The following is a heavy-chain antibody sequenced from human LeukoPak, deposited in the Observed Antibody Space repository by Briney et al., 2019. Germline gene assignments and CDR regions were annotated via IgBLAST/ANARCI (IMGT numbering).Heavy chain of an antibody. D-gene: IGHD3-22*01. J-gene: IGHJ3*02. CDR2: IYYSGST. CDR1: GGSFSGYY. CDR3: ARRGYDRREPVNAFDI. Sequence: PSETLSLTCAVYGGSFSGYYWSWIRQPPGKGLEWIGYIYYSGSTYYNPSLKSRVTISVDTSKNQFSLKLSSVTAADTAVYYCARRGYDRREPVNAFDIWGQGTMVTVSS. V-gene: IGHV4-59*06.